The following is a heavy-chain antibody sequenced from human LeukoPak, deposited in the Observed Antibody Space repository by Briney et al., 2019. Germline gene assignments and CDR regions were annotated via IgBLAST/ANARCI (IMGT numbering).Heavy chain of an antibody. Sequence: PGGSLRLSCAASGFTFSSNSMNWVRQAPGKGLEWVSYISSGSSTIYFADSVKGRFTISRDNAKNSLYLQMNSLRAEDTALYHCARAIKYSNYRGPFDYWGQGTLVTVSS. CDR1: GFTFSSNS. J-gene: IGHJ4*02. D-gene: IGHD4-11*01. CDR3: ARAIKYSNYRGPFDY. CDR2: ISSGSSTI. V-gene: IGHV3-48*04.